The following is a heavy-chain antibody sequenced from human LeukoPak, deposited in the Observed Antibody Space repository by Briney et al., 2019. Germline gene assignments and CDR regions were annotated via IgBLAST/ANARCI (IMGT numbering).Heavy chain of an antibody. CDR1: GASISIYY. J-gene: IGHJ4*02. D-gene: IGHD1-26*01. Sequence: KPSETLSLTCTVSGASISIYYWSWIRQPPGKGLEWSGYIYYSGSTNYNPSLKSRVTISVDTSQTQFSLKLSSVPAADTAVYYCVRVGGGSYDFDYWGQGTLVTAYS. V-gene: IGHV4-59*01. CDR2: IYYSGST. CDR3: VRVGGGSYDFDY.